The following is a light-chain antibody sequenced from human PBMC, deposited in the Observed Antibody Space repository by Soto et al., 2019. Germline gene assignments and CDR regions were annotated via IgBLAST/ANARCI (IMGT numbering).Light chain of an antibody. Sequence: IVMTQSPASLAVSLGERATINCKCSQSVLHSSNSRNYLAWYQQKPGQPPKLLIYWASTRESGVPDRFTGSGSGTDFTLNISSLQAEDVAVYDCQQYYTAFVNTLGQGTKLEIK. CDR1: QSVLHSSNSRNY. CDR2: WAS. V-gene: IGKV4-1*01. CDR3: QQYYTAFVNT. J-gene: IGKJ2*01.